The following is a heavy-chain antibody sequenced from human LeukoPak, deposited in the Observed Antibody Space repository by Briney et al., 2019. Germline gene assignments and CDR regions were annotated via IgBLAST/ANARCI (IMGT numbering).Heavy chain of an antibody. CDR1: GFTFSSYE. J-gene: IGHJ4*02. CDR3: ARYRDGYTYFDY. D-gene: IGHD5-24*01. V-gene: IGHV3-48*03. Sequence: GGSLRLSCAAPGFTFSSYEMNWVRQAPGKGLEWVSYISSSGSTIYYADSVKGRFTISRDNAKNSLYLQMNSLRAEDTAVYYCARYRDGYTYFDYWGQGTLVTVSS. CDR2: ISSSGSTI.